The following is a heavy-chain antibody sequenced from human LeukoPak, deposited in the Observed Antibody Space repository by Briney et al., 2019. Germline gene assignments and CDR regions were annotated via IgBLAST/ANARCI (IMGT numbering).Heavy chain of an antibody. CDR1: GFTFSSYA. CDR3: AKTVVAPGGYYFDY. CDR2: ISYDGSNK. Sequence: GGSLRLSCAASGFTFSSYAMHWVRQAPGKGLEWVAVISYDGSNKYYADSVKGRFTISRDNSKNTLYLQMNSLRAEDTAVYYCAKTVVAPGGYYFDYWGQGTLVTVSS. V-gene: IGHV3-30-3*02. D-gene: IGHD3-22*01. J-gene: IGHJ4*02.